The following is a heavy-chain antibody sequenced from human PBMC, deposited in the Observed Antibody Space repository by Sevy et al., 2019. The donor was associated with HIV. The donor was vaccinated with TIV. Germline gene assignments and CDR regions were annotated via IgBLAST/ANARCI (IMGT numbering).Heavy chain of an antibody. CDR3: ARVGPASGSYFDF. J-gene: IGHJ4*02. D-gene: IGHD3-10*01. V-gene: IGHV4-59*01. Sequence: SETLSLTCSVSGDSIINYYWSWIRQPPGRGLEWIGYIYHTGSTTYSPSLKSRVTISIDTSKNQFSLKMKSLTAADPAVYYCARVGPASGSYFDFWGQGTLVTVSS. CDR1: GDSIINYY. CDR2: IYHTGST.